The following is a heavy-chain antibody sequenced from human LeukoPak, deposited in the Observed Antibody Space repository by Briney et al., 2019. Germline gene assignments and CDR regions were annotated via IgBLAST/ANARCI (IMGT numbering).Heavy chain of an antibody. CDR1: GFTFSSYA. D-gene: IGHD3-16*02. J-gene: IGHJ2*01. CDR2: IHGGGDVT. CDR3: AKALSSSFYYFDL. V-gene: IGHV3-23*01. Sequence: PGGSLRLSCAASGFTFSSYAMSWVRQAPEKGLEWVSTIHGGGDVTYYADSVKGRFTISRDNSRNTLYSQMNYLRAEDTAIYYCAKALSSSFYYFDLGGRGTLVTVSS.